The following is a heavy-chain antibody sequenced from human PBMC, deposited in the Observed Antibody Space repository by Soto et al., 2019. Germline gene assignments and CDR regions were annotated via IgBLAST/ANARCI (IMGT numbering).Heavy chain of an antibody. CDR3: AKLKDGNWFDP. CDR1: GFSMSRSSW. D-gene: IGHD1-7*01. Sequence: SETLSLTCAVSGFSMSRSSWWGWIRQPPGKGLEWIGYMSSSGLTYYNPSLESRVTTSLDTSRNQFSLSLSSVTAVDTAIYFCAKLKDGNWFDPWGQGTLVTSPQ. V-gene: IGHV4-28*01. CDR2: MSSSGLT. J-gene: IGHJ5*02.